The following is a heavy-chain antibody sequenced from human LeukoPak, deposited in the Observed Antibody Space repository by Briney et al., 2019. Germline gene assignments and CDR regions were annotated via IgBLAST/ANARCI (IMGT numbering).Heavy chain of an antibody. D-gene: IGHD3/OR15-3a*01. V-gene: IGHV3-20*04. Sequence: PGGSLRLSCAASGFTFDDYGMSWVRQAPGKGLEWVSGINWNGGRAGHADSVKGRFTISRDNAKNSLYLQMNSLRAEDTAVYYCARDPTGYYTPRPDFDYWGQGTLVTVSS. CDR3: ARDPTGYYTPRPDFDY. J-gene: IGHJ4*02. CDR1: GFTFDDYG. CDR2: INWNGGRA.